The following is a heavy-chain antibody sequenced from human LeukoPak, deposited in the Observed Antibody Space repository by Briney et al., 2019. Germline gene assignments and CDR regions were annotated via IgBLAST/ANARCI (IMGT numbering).Heavy chain of an antibody. CDR3: AKTTVGYSSGRYPGWPADC. CDR1: GFTFNTYA. CDR2: ICGSGGCT. J-gene: IGHJ4*02. V-gene: IGHV3-23*01. Sequence: LPGGSLRLSCEASGFTFNTYAIYWVRQAPGKGLEWVSGICGSGGCTYYADSVKGRFTISRGNSRNTVYLQMNSLTADDTAVYYCAKTTVGYSSGRYPGWPADCWGQGALVTVSS. D-gene: IGHD6-19*01.